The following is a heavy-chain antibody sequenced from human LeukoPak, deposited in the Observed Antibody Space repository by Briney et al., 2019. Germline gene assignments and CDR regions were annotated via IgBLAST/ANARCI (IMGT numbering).Heavy chain of an antibody. D-gene: IGHD5-12*01. CDR1: GFTFSSYA. CDR3: AGDLAKVSSFDY. J-gene: IGHJ4*02. V-gene: IGHV3-30-3*01. Sequence: GGSLRLSCAASGFTFSSYAMHWVRQAPGKGLEWVAVISYDGSNAYYAGSVKGRFTISRDNSKTTLYLQMNSLRAEDTAVYYCAGDLAKVSSFDYWGQGTLVTVSS. CDR2: ISYDGSNA.